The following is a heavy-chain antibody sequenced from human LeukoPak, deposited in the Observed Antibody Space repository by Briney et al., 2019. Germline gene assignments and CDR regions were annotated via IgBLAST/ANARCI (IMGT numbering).Heavy chain of an antibody. CDR3: ARGRILGTATIGY. CDR1: GYTFTGYY. J-gene: IGHJ4*02. CDR2: INPNSGGT. Sequence: ASVKVSCKASGYTFTGYYMHWVRQAPGQGLEWMGWINPNSGGTNYAQKFQGRVTMTRDTSISTAYMELSRLRSDDTAVYYCARGRILGTATIGYWGQGTLVTVSS. V-gene: IGHV1-2*02. D-gene: IGHD5-18*01.